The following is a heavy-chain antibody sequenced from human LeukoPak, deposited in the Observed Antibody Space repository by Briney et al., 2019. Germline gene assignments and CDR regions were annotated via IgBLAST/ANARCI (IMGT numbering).Heavy chain of an antibody. J-gene: IGHJ5*02. CDR2: IYYSGST. CDR3: ARYNNWFDP. Sequence: PSETLSLTCTVSGGSIGSYYWSWIRQPPGKGLEWIGYIYYSGSTNYNPSLKSRVTISVDTSKNQFSLKLSSVTAADTAVYYCARYNNWFDPWGQGTLVTVSS. D-gene: IGHD1-1*01. V-gene: IGHV4-59*01. CDR1: GGSIGSYY.